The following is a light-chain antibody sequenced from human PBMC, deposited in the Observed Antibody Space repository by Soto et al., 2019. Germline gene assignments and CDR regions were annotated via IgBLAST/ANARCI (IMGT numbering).Light chain of an antibody. J-gene: IGKJ3*01. V-gene: IGKV3-11*02. CDR1: QSVSSY. CDR3: QQRSNWPQFT. Sequence: EIVLTQSPATLSLSPGERATLSCRASQSVSSYLAWYQQKPGQAPRLLIYDASNRATGIPARFSGSGSGRDFTLTISSLEPEDFAVYYCQQRSNWPQFTFGPGTKVDIK. CDR2: DAS.